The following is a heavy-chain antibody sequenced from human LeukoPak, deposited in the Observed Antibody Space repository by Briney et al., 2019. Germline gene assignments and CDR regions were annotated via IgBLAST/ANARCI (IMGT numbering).Heavy chain of an antibody. CDR3: AKSVGSGSYYNNDC. D-gene: IGHD3-10*01. CDR1: GFTFSSHS. V-gene: IGHV3-21*01. Sequence: GGSLRLSCAASGFTFSSHSMNWVRQAPGRGLEWVSSISSISTYILYADSVEGRFTISRDNAKNSLYLQMNSLRAEDTAVYYCAKSVGSGSYYNNDCWGQGTLVTVSS. J-gene: IGHJ4*02. CDR2: ISSISTYI.